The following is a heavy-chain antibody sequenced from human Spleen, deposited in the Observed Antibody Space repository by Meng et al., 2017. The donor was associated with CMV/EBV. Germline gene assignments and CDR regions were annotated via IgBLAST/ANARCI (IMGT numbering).Heavy chain of an antibody. Sequence: GESLKISCVASGFSLTGYWMHWVRQTPGKGLVWVSPISSDGSDTRYADSVKGRFIVSRDNAKNTLYLQMDSPRADDSAVYYCARGTNDWSGVDYWGQGSPVTVSS. V-gene: IGHV3-74*01. D-gene: IGHD3-9*01. CDR2: ISSDGSDT. CDR3: ARGTNDWSGVDY. CDR1: GFSLTGYW. J-gene: IGHJ4*02.